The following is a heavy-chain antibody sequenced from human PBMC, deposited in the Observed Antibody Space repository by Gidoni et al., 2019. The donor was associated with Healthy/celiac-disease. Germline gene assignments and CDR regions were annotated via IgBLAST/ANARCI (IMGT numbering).Heavy chain of an antibody. CDR2: IYSGGIT. J-gene: IGHJ6*02. CDR1: GFTVSSNY. Sequence: EVQLVESGGGLVQPGGSRRRSCAASGFTVSSNYMSWGRQAPGKGLEWVSVIYSGGITYYADSVKGRFTISRDNSKNTLYLQMNSLRAEDTAVYYCASESGEFRGLDVWGQGTTVTVSS. D-gene: IGHD3-16*01. V-gene: IGHV3-66*01. CDR3: ASESGEFRGLDV.